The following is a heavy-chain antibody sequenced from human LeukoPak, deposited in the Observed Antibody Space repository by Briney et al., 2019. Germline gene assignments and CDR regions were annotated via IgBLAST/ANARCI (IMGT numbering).Heavy chain of an antibody. CDR1: GGSISSSGYY. J-gene: IGHJ3*02. CDR3: SRHSRSGYGDYESAFDI. CDR2: FYYTGST. V-gene: IGHV4-39*01. D-gene: IGHD5-12*01. Sequence: PSETLSLTCIVSGGSISSSGYYWAWIRQPPGKGLEWIGNFYYTGSTYYNPSLKSRITISVDMSKNQFSLKLRSVTAADTAVYYCSRHSRSGYGDYESAFDIWGQGTMVTVSS.